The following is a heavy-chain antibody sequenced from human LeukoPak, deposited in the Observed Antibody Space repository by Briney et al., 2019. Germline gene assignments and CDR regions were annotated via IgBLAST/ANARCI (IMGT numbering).Heavy chain of an antibody. D-gene: IGHD6-6*01. V-gene: IGHV4-61*01. CDR1: GGSISSSSYY. J-gene: IGHJ4*02. Sequence: RSSETLSLTCTVSGGSISSSSYYWSWIRQPPGKGLEWIGYIYYSGSTNYNPSLKSRVTLSVDTSKNQFSLNLSSVTAADTAVYYCARDRGYGSSPRWYFDYWGQGTLVTVSS. CDR2: IYYSGST. CDR3: ARDRGYGSSPRWYFDY.